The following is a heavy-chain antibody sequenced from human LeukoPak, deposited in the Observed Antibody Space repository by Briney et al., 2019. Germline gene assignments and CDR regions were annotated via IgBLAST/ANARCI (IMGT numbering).Heavy chain of an antibody. Sequence: GGSLRLSCAASRFTFSNFGVNWVRQAPGKGLEWVSYINSRSSTIYYADSVRGRFTISRDNAKNSLYLQMNSLKAEDTAIYYCAREVGTPQAFDIWGQGTMVTVSS. CDR1: RFTFSNFG. V-gene: IGHV3-48*01. J-gene: IGHJ3*02. D-gene: IGHD1-26*01. CDR2: INSRSSTI. CDR3: AREVGTPQAFDI.